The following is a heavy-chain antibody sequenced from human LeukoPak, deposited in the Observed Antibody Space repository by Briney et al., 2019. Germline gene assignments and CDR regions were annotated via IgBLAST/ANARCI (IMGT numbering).Heavy chain of an antibody. J-gene: IGHJ4*02. CDR1: GFTFMSYA. V-gene: IGHV3-30-3*01. CDR3: ARGGAYYDFWSGYYTY. Sequence: GGALGLSCAASGFTFMSYAMHWVRQAPGKGLEGVAVISYDGSNKYYADSVKGRFTISRDNSKNTLYLQMNSLRAEDTAVYYCARGGAYYDFWSGYYTYWGQGTLVTVSS. CDR2: ISYDGSNK. D-gene: IGHD3-3*01.